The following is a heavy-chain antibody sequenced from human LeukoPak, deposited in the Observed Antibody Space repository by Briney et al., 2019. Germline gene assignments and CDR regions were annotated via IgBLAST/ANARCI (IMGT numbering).Heavy chain of an antibody. CDR1: GFTVSSNY. CDR2: IYSGGST. Sequence: GGSLRLSCASSGFTVSSNYKSWVRQAPGKGLEWVSVIYSGGSTYYADSVKGRFTISRDNSKNTLYLQMNSLRAEDTAVYYCAKDLRVVVTAIIFDSWGQGTLVTVSS. D-gene: IGHD2-21*02. V-gene: IGHV3-53*01. J-gene: IGHJ4*02. CDR3: AKDLRVVVTAIIFDS.